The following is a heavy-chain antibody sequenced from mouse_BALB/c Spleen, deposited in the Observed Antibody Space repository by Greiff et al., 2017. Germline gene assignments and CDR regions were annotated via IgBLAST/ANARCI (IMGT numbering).Heavy chain of an antibody. Sequence: QVQLQQSGPSLVQPSQSLSITCTVSGFSLTSYGVHWVRQSPGKGLEWLGVIWSGGSTDYNAAFMSRLSITKDNSKSQVFFKMNSLQADDTAIYYCAKIVRDYYAMDYWGQGTSVTVSS. J-gene: IGHJ4*01. CDR1: GFSLTSYG. CDR3: AKIVRDYYAMDY. CDR2: IWSGGST. V-gene: IGHV2-5-1*01.